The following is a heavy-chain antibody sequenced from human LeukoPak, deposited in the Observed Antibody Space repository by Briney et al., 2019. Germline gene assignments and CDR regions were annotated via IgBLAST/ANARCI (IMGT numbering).Heavy chain of an antibody. V-gene: IGHV4-59*01. CDR2: IYYSGST. J-gene: IGHJ4*02. CDR1: GASITTYS. Sequence: PSETLSLTCIVSGASITTYSWNWLRQSPGKGLEWIGYIYYSGSTNYNPSLKSRVTISVDTSKNQFSLKLSSVTAADTAVYYCARGKSTVTPYYFDYWGQGTLVTVSS. CDR3: ARGKSTVTPYYFDY. D-gene: IGHD4-17*01.